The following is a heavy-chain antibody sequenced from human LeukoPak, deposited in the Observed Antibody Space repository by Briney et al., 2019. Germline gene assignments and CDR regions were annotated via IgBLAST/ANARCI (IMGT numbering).Heavy chain of an antibody. D-gene: IGHD3-10*01. CDR3: AKCIRSCRQQGLDY. J-gene: IGHJ4*02. CDR1: GFTFSIYS. V-gene: IGHV3-23*01. CDR2: LSSDGGDP. Sequence: HSGGSLRLSCAASGFTFSIYSMTWVRQAPGEGLEWVSSLSSDGGDPYYADSVKGRFTISRDNSRDTLYLQMNSLTADDTALYYCAKCIRSCRQQGLDYWGQGALVTVSS.